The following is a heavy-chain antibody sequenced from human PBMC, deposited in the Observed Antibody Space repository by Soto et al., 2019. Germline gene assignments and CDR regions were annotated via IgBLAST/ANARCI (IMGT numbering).Heavy chain of an antibody. V-gene: IGHV1-69*06. CDR1: GGSLSTNP. J-gene: IGHJ4*02. Sequence: SVKVSCKASGGSLSTNPISWVRQAPGQGLEWMGGTGSGTGPGNHAQKFQGRLMVTADKSTSTVYMELTNLSSEDTAVYYCARRDSGGFYRFFDSWGQGTLVTVSS. CDR2: TGSGTGPG. CDR3: ARRDSGGFYRFFDS. D-gene: IGHD2-15*01.